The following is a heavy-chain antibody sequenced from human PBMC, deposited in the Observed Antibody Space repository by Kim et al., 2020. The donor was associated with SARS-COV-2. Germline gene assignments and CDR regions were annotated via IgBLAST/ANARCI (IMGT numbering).Heavy chain of an antibody. CDR3: ASPDRYLRGWYYFDY. V-gene: IGHV1-69*13. CDR2: IIPIFGTA. CDR1: GGTFSSYA. Sequence: SVKVSCKASGGTFSSYAISWVRQAPGQGLEWMGGIIPIFGTANYAQKFQGRVTITADESTSTANMELSSLRSEDTAAYYCASPDRYLRGWYYFDYWGQGTLVTVSS. J-gene: IGHJ4*02. D-gene: IGHD6-19*01.